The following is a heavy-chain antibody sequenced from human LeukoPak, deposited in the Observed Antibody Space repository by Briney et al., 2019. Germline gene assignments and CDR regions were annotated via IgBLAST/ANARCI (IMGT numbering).Heavy chain of an antibody. D-gene: IGHD3-3*01. CDR2: INHSGST. V-gene: IGHV4-34*01. CDR1: GGSFSGYY. Sequence: PSETLSLTCAVYGGSFSGYYWSWIRQPPGKGLEWIGEINHSGSTNYNPSLKSRVTISVDTSKNQFSLKLSSVTAADTAVYYCARGGGRYDFWSGYNWFDPWGQGTLVTVSS. CDR3: ARGGGRYDFWSGYNWFDP. J-gene: IGHJ5*02.